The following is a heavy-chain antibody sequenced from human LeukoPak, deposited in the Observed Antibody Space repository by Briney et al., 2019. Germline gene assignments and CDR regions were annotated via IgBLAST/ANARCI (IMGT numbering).Heavy chain of an antibody. V-gene: IGHV3-9*01. Sequence: PGGSLRLSCAASGFTFDDYAMHWVRQAPGKGLEWVSGINWNSGSIGYADSVKGRFTISRDNAKYSLYLQMNSLRAEDTALYYCAKDVQYSISSASLDYWGQGTLVTVSS. CDR3: AKDVQYSISSASLDY. CDR2: INWNSGSI. J-gene: IGHJ4*02. D-gene: IGHD6-6*01. CDR1: GFTFDDYA.